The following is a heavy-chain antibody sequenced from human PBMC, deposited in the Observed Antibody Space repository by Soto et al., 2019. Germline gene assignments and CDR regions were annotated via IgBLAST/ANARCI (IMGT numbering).Heavy chain of an antibody. CDR2: ISYDGSNQ. Sequence: QVQLVESGGGVVQPGRSLRLSCAGSGFIFRTYGMHWVRQAPGKGLEWLAVISYDGSNQYYADSVKGRFTISRDNSKNTLDLQMSGLRVEDTAVYYCARYDHRWFDPWGQGSLVAVSS. CDR1: GFIFRTYG. J-gene: IGHJ5*02. V-gene: IGHV3-33*05. D-gene: IGHD3-3*01. CDR3: ARYDHRWFDP.